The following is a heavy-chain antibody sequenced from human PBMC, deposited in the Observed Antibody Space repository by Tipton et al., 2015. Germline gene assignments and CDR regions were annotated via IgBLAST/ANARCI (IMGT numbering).Heavy chain of an antibody. Sequence: VQLVQSGAEVKRPGASVKVSCKASGYTFTSYDINWVRQATGQGLEWMGWMNPNSGNTGYAQKFQGRVTMTRNTSISTAFMDLSSLRSEDTAVYYCARGRAAYDYGDYGGFDPWGQGPLVIVSS. CDR1: GYTFTSYD. CDR2: MNPNSGNT. J-gene: IGHJ5*02. CDR3: ARGRAAYDYGDYGGFDP. D-gene: IGHD4-17*01. V-gene: IGHV1-8*01.